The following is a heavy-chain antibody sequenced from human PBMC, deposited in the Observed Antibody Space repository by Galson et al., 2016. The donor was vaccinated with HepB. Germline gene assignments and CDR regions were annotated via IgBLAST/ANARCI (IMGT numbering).Heavy chain of an antibody. Sequence: PALVKPTQTLTLTCTFSGFSLHTSGVGVGWIRQPPGKALEWLALIYWTDDKRYSPSLKTRLTITKDTSKNHVVLTMTNLDPVDTATYYCAHHFDFWNSYYAFEQWGQGMLVTVSS. CDR2: IYWTDDK. V-gene: IGHV2-5*01. CDR1: GFSLHTSGVG. J-gene: IGHJ4*02. CDR3: AHHFDFWNSYYAFEQ. D-gene: IGHD3-3*01.